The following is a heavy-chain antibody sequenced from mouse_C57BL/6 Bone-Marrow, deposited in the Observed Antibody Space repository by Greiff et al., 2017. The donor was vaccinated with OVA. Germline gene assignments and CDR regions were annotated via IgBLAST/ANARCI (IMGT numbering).Heavy chain of an antibody. CDR3: ARKDGYSGYNYAMDY. D-gene: IGHD2-3*01. V-gene: IGHV5-17*01. J-gene: IGHJ4*01. Sequence: EVQGVESGGGLVKPGGSLKLSCAASGFTFSDYGMHWVRQAPEKGLEWVAYISSGSSTIDYADTVKGRFTISRDNAKNTLFLQMTSLRSEDTAMYYWARKDGYSGYNYAMDYWGQGTSVTVSS. CDR2: ISSGSSTI. CDR1: GFTFSDYG.